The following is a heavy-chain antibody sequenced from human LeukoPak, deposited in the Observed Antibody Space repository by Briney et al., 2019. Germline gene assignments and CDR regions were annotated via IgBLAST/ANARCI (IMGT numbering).Heavy chain of an antibody. CDR3: ARGLVVPAAISWFDP. D-gene: IGHD2-2*02. CDR2: IYTSGST. CDR1: GGSISSGSYY. V-gene: IGHV4-61*02. J-gene: IGHJ5*02. Sequence: PSETLSLTCTVSGGSISSGSYYWSWIRQPAGKGLEWIGRIYTSGSTNYNPSLKSRVTISVDTSKNQFSLKLSSVTAADTAVYYCARGLVVPAAISWFDPWGQGTLVTVSS.